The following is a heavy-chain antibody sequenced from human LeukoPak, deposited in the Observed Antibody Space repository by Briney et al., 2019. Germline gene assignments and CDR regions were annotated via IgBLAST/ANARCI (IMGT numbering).Heavy chain of an antibody. V-gene: IGHV3-7*04. J-gene: IGHJ4*02. Sequence: GGSLRLSCAASGFSFSSFWMTWVRQAPGKGLEWVANIKNDGSEKHYVDSVEGRFTISRDNAKNSLYLQMNSLRAEDTGVYYCARGNYFDYWGQGTLVTVSS. CDR1: GFSFSSFW. CDR2: IKNDGSEK. CDR3: ARGNYFDY.